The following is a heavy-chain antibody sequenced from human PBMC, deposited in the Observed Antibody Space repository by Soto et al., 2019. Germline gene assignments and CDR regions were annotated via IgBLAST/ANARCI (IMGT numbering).Heavy chain of an antibody. CDR2: IYYSGST. D-gene: IGHD4-17*01. CDR1: GGSISSSSYY. V-gene: IGHV4-39*01. CDR3: ATSVGATYGDYGGGFNN. Sequence: SETLSLTCTVSGGSISSSSYYWGWVRQPPGKGLEWIGSIYYSGSTYYNPSLKSRATISVDTSKNQFSLKLSSVTAADTAVYYCATSVGATYGDYGGGFNNWGQGTLVTVSS. J-gene: IGHJ4*02.